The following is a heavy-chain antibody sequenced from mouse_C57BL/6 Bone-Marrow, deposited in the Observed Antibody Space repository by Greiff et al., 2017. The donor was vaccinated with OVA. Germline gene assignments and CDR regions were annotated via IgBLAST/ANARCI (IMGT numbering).Heavy chain of an antibody. Sequence: DVMLVESGGGLVQPKGSLKLSCAASGFSFNTYAMNWVRQAPGKGLEWVARIRSKSNNYATYYDDSVKDRFTISRDDSESMLYLQMNNLKTEDTAMYYCVRHSSYFDYWGQGTTLTVSS. V-gene: IGHV10-1*01. J-gene: IGHJ2*01. CDR3: VRHSSYFDY. CDR2: IRSKSNNYAT. CDR1: GFSFNTYA.